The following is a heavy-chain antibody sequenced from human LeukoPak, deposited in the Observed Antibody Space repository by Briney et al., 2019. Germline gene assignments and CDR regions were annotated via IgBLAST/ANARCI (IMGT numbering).Heavy chain of an antibody. J-gene: IGHJ4*02. CDR2: IYYSGST. CDR3: ARDPLGGNSSG. D-gene: IGHD4-23*01. CDR1: GGSISSGDYY. V-gene: IGHV4-30-4*01. Sequence: SETLSLTCTVSGGSISSGDYYWSWIRQPPGKGLEWIGYIYYSGSTYYNPSLKSRVTISVDTSKNQFSLKLSSVTAADTAVYYCARDPLGGNSSGWGQGTLVTVSS.